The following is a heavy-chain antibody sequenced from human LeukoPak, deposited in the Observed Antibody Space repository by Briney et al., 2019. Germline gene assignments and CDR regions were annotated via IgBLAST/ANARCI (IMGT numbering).Heavy chain of an antibody. D-gene: IGHD1-1*01. Sequence: SVKVSCKASGGTFSSYAISWVRQAPGQGLEWMGGIIPIFGTANYAQKFQGRVTITADESTSTAYMELSSLRSEDTAVYYCARGEGVEDYYYYYGMDVWGQETTVTVSS. CDR1: GGTFSSYA. J-gene: IGHJ6*02. CDR2: IIPIFGTA. V-gene: IGHV1-69*01. CDR3: ARGEGVEDYYYYYGMDV.